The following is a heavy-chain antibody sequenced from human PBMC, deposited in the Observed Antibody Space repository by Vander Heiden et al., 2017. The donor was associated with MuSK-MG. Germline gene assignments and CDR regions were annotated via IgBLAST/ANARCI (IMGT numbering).Heavy chain of an antibody. CDR2: IYSGGST. J-gene: IGHJ6*03. Sequence: EVQLVESGGGLIQPGGSLRLSCAASGFTVSSNYMRWVRQAPGKGLEWVSVIYSGGSTYYADSVKGRFTISRDNSKNTLYLQMNSLRAEDTAVYYCATARYYYGSGSDSYYYYMDVWGKGTTVTVSS. CDR1: GFTVSSNY. V-gene: IGHV3-53*01. CDR3: ATARYYYGSGSDSYYYYMDV. D-gene: IGHD3-10*01.